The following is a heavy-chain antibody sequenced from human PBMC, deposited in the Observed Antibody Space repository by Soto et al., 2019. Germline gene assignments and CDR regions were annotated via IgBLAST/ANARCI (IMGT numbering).Heavy chain of an antibody. D-gene: IGHD3-3*01. CDR2: ISSNSDTT. CDR1: GFRFSDHS. V-gene: IGHV3-48*02. J-gene: IGHJ4*02. CDR3: ARFPKGILVPP. Sequence: LVESGGDLVYPGGSLRLSCVASGFRFSDHSMNWVRQAPGKGLQWISYISSNSDTTYYADSVKGRFTVSRDNAKNALFLEINGLRDDDTATYSWARFPKGILVPPGGQGARVPVPS.